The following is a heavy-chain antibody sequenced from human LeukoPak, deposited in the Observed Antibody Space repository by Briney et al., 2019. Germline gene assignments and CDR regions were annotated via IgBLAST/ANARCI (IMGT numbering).Heavy chain of an antibody. CDR1: GVSISSFY. CDR3: ARLGLSSVTMIMD. CDR2: VYYSGNV. D-gene: IGHD3-22*01. J-gene: IGHJ4*02. V-gene: IGHV4-59*08. Sequence: SETLSLTCSVSGVSISSFYWSWIRQPPGKGLEWIAYVYYSGNVNYNPSLKSRVTILADASKNQFSLRLNSVTAADTAVYYCARLGLSSVTMIMDWGQGTLVTVSS.